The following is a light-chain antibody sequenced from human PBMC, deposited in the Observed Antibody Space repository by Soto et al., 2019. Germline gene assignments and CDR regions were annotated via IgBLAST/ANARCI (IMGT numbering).Light chain of an antibody. CDR2: GAS. Sequence: DIQITQSPSSVSASVGDRVTITCRASQDIGNFLAWYQQTPGKAPKLLIHGASSLYRGVASRFSGGGTGTDFTLTIISLQPEDFATYYCQQTRAFPRTFGQGTKVDIK. CDR3: QQTRAFPRT. CDR1: QDIGNF. J-gene: IGKJ2*01. V-gene: IGKV1-12*01.